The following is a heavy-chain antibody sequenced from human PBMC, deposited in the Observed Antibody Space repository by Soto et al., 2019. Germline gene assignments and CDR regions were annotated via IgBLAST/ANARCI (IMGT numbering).Heavy chain of an antibody. V-gene: IGHV3-21*01. J-gene: IGHJ6*02. Sequence: LRLSCAASGFTFSSYSMNWVRQAPGKGLEWVSSISSSSSYIYYADSVKGRFTISRDNAKNSLYLQMNSLRAEDTAVYYCARESSRFVVVVAATRYSGMDVWGQGTTVTVSS. CDR2: ISSSSSYI. D-gene: IGHD2-15*01. CDR3: ARESSRFVVVVAATRYSGMDV. CDR1: GFTFSSYS.